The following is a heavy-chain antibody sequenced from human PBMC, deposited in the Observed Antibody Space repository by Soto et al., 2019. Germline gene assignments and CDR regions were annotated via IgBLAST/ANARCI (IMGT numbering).Heavy chain of an antibody. CDR3: AREGDYDILTGYDAFDI. J-gene: IGHJ3*02. V-gene: IGHV3-30-3*01. Sequence: GGSLRLSCAASGFTFSSYAMHWVRQAPGKGLEWVAVISYDGSNKYYADSVKGRFTISRDNSKNTLYLQMNSLRAEDTAVYYCAREGDYDILTGYDAFDIWGQGTMVTVSS. CDR1: GFTFSSYA. D-gene: IGHD3-9*01. CDR2: ISYDGSNK.